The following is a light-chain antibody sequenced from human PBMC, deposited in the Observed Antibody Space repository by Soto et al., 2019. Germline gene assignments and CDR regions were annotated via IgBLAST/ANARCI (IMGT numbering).Light chain of an antibody. Sequence: QSVLTQPPSASGTPGQRVTISFSGSSSNIGSKYVYWYQQLPGTAPKLLMYRNNQRPSGVPDRFSGSKSGTSASLAISGLRSEDEADYHCAAWDSNLGGPAFGGGNKLTVL. J-gene: IGLJ2*01. CDR3: AAWDSNLGGPA. CDR1: SSNIGSKY. V-gene: IGLV1-47*01. CDR2: RNN.